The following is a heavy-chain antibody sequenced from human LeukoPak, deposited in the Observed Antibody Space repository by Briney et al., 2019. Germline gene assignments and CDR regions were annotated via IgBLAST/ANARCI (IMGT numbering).Heavy chain of an antibody. Sequence: GGSLRLSCAASGFTFSSYWMHWGRQAPGKGLVWVSRIDSDGSSTIYGYPVRGRFTISRDNAKNTLNLQMNSLRAEDTALYYCARSGAPTPDYWGQGTLVIVSS. J-gene: IGHJ4*02. CDR2: IDSDGSST. V-gene: IGHV3-74*01. CDR1: GFTFSSYW. D-gene: IGHD2-15*01. CDR3: ARSGAPTPDY.